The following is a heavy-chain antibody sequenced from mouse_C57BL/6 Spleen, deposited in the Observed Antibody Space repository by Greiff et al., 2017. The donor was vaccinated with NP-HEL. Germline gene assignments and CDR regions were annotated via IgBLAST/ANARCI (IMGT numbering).Heavy chain of an antibody. Sequence: DVKLVESGGGLVKPGGSLKLSCAASGFTFSDYGMHWVRQAPEKGLEWVAYISSGSSTIYYADTVKGRFTISRDNAKNTLFLQMTSLRSEDTAMYYCARRVANAMDYWGQGTSVTVSS. CDR2: ISSGSSTI. CDR3: ARRVANAMDY. V-gene: IGHV5-17*01. D-gene: IGHD1-1*01. J-gene: IGHJ4*01. CDR1: GFTFSDYG.